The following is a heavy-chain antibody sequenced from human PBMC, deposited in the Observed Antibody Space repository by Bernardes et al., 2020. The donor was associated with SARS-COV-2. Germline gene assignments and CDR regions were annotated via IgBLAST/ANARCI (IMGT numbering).Heavy chain of an antibody. CDR1: GYTFTGYY. CDR3: ASVTIQYYDFWSGYYLWADSAANDAFDI. Sequence: ASVKVSCKASGYTFTGYYMHWVRQAPGQGLEWMGRINPNSGGTNYAQKFQGRVTMTRDTSISTAYMELSRLRSDDTAVYYCASVTIQYYDFWSGYYLWADSAANDAFDIWGQGTMVTVSS. J-gene: IGHJ3*02. D-gene: IGHD3-3*01. CDR2: INPNSGGT. V-gene: IGHV1-2*06.